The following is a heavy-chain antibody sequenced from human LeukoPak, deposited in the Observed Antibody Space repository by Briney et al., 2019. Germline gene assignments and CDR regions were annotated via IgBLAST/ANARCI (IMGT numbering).Heavy chain of an antibody. V-gene: IGHV3-7*03. CDR1: GFTFSSYW. J-gene: IGHJ4*02. CDR2: IKQDESEK. CDR3: ARDHSITMVRGVIIPYFDY. Sequence: GGSLRLSCAASGFTFSSYWMSWVRQAPGKGLEWVANIKQDESEKYYVDSVKGRFTISRDNAKNSLYLQMNSLRAEDTAVYYCARDHSITMVRGVIIPYFDYWGQGTLVTVSS. D-gene: IGHD3-10*01.